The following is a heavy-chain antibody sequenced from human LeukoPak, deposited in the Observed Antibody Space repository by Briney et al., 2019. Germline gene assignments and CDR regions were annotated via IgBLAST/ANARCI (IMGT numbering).Heavy chain of an antibody. CDR3: AVSGYGSTDS. CDR2: IHSSGST. Sequence: SETLSLTCTVSGDSITSHSWSWIRLPPGKGLEWIGYIHSSGSTSYGPSLESRVTITRDTSKNQFSLKMTAVTAADTAVYYCAVSGYGSTDSWGRGTLVTVSS. CDR1: GDSITSHS. V-gene: IGHV4-59*03. D-gene: IGHD3-10*01. J-gene: IGHJ4*02.